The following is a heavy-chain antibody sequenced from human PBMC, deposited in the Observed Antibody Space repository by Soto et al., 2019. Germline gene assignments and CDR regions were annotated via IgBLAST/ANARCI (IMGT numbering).Heavy chain of an antibody. CDR1: GYTFTSYA. Sequence: ASVKVSCKASGYTFTSYAMHWVRQAPGQRLEWMGWINAGNGNTKYSQKFQGRVTITRDTSASTAYMELSSLRSEDTAVYYCAREDIVVVPNPPYYYYYMDVWGKGTTVTVSS. CDR3: AREDIVVVPNPPYYYYYMDV. V-gene: IGHV1-3*01. D-gene: IGHD2-2*01. CDR2: INAGNGNT. J-gene: IGHJ6*03.